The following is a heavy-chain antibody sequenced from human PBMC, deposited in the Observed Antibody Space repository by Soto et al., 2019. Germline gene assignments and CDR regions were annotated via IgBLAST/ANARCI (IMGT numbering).Heavy chain of an antibody. CDR2: IIPIFGTA. Sequence: QVQLVQPGAEVRKPGSSVKVSYKASGGTFSRHAISWVRQAPGQGLERMGGIIPIFGTANHAQKFQGRVTIIADESRSTVYMELSSLRSEDTAMYYCARGWGYDSNDYYYAYWGQGTLVIVSS. V-gene: IGHV1-69*01. J-gene: IGHJ4*02. D-gene: IGHD3-22*01. CDR3: ARGWGYDSNDYYYAY. CDR1: GGTFSRHA.